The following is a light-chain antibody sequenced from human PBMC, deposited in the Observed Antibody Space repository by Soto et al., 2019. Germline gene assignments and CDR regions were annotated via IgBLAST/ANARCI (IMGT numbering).Light chain of an antibody. V-gene: IGKV1-39*01. CDR3: QQCYSTPAIFT. Sequence: DIQMTQSPSSLSASVGDRVTITCRASQSISSYLNWYQQKPGKAPKLLIYAASSLQSGVPSRFSGSGSGTDFTLTISSLQPEDFATYYCQQCYSTPAIFTFGPGTKVDIK. J-gene: IGKJ3*01. CDR2: AAS. CDR1: QSISSY.